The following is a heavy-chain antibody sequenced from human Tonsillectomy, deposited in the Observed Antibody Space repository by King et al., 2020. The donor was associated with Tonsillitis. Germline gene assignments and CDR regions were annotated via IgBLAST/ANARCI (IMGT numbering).Heavy chain of an antibody. CDR2: ISYDGTNK. V-gene: IGHV3-30*04. CDR3: ARDRGSWVLDIDA. Sequence: HVQLVESGGGVVQPGRSLRLSCAASGFTFRNYAMHWVRQAPGKGLEWVAIISYDGTNKFYADSVKGRFTISRDSSKNTMYLQMNSLRAEDTAVYYCARDRGSWVLDIDAWGQGTLVTVSS. J-gene: IGHJ5*02. D-gene: IGHD1-26*01. CDR1: GFTFRNYA.